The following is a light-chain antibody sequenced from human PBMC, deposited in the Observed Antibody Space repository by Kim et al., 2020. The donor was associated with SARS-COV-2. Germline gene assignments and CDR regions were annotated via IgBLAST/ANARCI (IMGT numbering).Light chain of an antibody. CDR2: DAS. CDR3: QQYGSSPPYS. J-gene: IGKJ2*03. CDR1: QSVSSSY. Sequence: SPGDRATLSCRASQSVSSSYLAWYQQKPGQAPRLLIYDASSRATGIPDRFSGSGSGTDFTLTISRLEPEDFAVYYCQQYGSSPPYSFGQGTKLEI. V-gene: IGKV3-20*01.